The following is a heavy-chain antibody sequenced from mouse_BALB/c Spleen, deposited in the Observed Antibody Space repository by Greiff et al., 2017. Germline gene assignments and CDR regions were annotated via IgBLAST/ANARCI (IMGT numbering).Heavy chain of an antibody. CDR2: ISYDGSN. Sequence: EVQLQQSGPGLVKPSQSLSLTCSVTGYSITSGYYWNWIRQFPGNNLEWMGYISYDGSNNYNPSLKIRISITRDTSKNQFFLKLNSVTTEDTATYYCATGTVDFDYWGQGTTLTVSS. V-gene: IGHV3-6*02. J-gene: IGHJ2*01. D-gene: IGHD4-1*01. CDR3: ATGTVDFDY. CDR1: GYSITSGYY.